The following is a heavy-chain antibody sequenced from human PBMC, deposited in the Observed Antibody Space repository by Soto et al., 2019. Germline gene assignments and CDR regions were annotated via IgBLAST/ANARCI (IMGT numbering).Heavy chain of an antibody. CDR1: GGSISSGGYY. CDR2: IYYSGST. J-gene: IGHJ4*02. CDR3: AGEAFGVGTNEVDY. D-gene: IGHD3-3*02. Sequence: QVQLQESGPGLVKPSQTLSLTCTVSGGSISSGGYYWSWIRQHPGKGLEWIGYIYYSGSTYYNPSPHSRVTISLDPSKNQSSLKLSSVTAADTAVYYCAGEAFGVGTNEVDYWGQGTLVTVSS. V-gene: IGHV4-31*03.